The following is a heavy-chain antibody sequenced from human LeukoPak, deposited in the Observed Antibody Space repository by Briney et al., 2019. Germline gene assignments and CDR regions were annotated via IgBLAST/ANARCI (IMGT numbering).Heavy chain of an antibody. CDR3: ARKGHSSGWVFDY. V-gene: IGHV4-59*01. Sequence: SETLSLTCTVSGGSISSYYWSWIRQSPGKGLEWIGYIYYSGGTNYNPSLKSRVTISVDTSKNQFSLKLSSVTAADTAVYYCARKGHSSGWVFDYWGQGTLVTVSS. J-gene: IGHJ4*02. D-gene: IGHD6-19*01. CDR2: IYYSGGT. CDR1: GGSISSYY.